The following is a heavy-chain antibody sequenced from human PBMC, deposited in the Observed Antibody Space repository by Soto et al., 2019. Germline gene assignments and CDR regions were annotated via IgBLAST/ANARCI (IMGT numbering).Heavy chain of an antibody. Sequence: ASVKVSCKASGGTFSNYAINWVRQAPGQGLEWLGRIIPIFGNTNHAQKLQGRVTMTTDTSTSTSYMELRSLRSDDTALYYFARGVGSGTYYNQYNWFDPWGQGTLVTVSS. D-gene: IGHD3-10*01. CDR2: IIPIFGNT. J-gene: IGHJ5*02. CDR1: GGTFSNYA. V-gene: IGHV1-18*01. CDR3: ARGVGSGTYYNQYNWFDP.